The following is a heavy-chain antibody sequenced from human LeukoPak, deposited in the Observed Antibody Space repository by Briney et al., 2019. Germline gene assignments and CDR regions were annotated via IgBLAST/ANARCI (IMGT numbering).Heavy chain of an antibody. V-gene: IGHV3-74*01. CDR3: ARGRPHGNDY. J-gene: IGHJ4*02. CDR2: IASDGSGT. CDR1: GFTFSSYW. Sequence: GGSPRLSCAASGFTFSSYWMNWVRQAPGKGLVWVSRIASDGSGTAYADSVKGRFSISRDNAKNTLYLQMNSLRVEDTAVYYCARGRPHGNDYWGQGTLVTVSS. D-gene: IGHD4-23*01.